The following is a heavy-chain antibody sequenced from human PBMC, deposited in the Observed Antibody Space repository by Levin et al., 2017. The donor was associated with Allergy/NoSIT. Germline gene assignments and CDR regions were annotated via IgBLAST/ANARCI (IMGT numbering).Heavy chain of an antibody. CDR3: AKSRSVLVPGGDY. J-gene: IGHJ4*02. CDR2: ISGSGGST. CDR1: GFTFSSYA. D-gene: IGHD3-3*01. V-gene: IGHV3-23*01. Sequence: AASVKVSCAASGFTFSSYAMSWVRQAPGKGLEWVSGISGSGGSTFYADSVKGRFTISRDNSKNTLCLQMNSLRADDTAVYYCAKSRSVLVPGGDYWGQGTLVTVSS.